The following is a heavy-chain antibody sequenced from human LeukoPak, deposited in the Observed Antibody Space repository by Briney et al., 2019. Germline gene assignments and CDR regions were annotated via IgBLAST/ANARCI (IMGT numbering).Heavy chain of an antibody. CDR1: GFTFSRYA. Sequence: GRSLRLSCVASGFTFSRYAIHWVRQAPGQKVEWVAVISFDGGNKYYADSVKGRFTISRDNSKNTLYLQMNTLRAEDTAVYYCAKAPSETYYDFWSGYYNTDYYYYYSMDVWGQGTTVTVSS. J-gene: IGHJ6*02. CDR3: AKAPSETYYDFWSGYYNTDYYYYYSMDV. V-gene: IGHV3-30*04. CDR2: ISFDGGNK. D-gene: IGHD3-3*01.